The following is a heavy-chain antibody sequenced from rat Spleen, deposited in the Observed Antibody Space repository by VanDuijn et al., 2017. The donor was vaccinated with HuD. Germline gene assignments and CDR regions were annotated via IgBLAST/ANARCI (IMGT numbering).Heavy chain of an antibody. CDR3: ARPSYGYPFAY. V-gene: IGHV5-7*01. CDR1: GFTFSDYN. D-gene: IGHD1-7*01. CDR2: ITYDGSGT. Sequence: EVQLVESGGGLVQPGRSLKLSCAASGFTFSDYNMAWVRQAPKKGLGWVATITYDGSGTYYRDSVKGRFTISRDNAKTTLYLQMDSLRSEDTATYYCARPSYGYPFAYWGQGTLVTVSS. J-gene: IGHJ3*01.